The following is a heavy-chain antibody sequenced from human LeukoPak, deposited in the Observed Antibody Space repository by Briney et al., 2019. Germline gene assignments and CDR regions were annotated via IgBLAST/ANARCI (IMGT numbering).Heavy chain of an antibody. CDR2: IYTSGST. J-gene: IGHJ4*02. V-gene: IGHV4-61*02. D-gene: IGHD3-22*01. Sequence: SQTLSLTCTVSGGSISSGSYYWSWIRQPAGKGLEWIGRIYTSGSTNYNPSLKSRVTISVDTSKNQFSLKLSSVTAADTAVYHCASSSGYNSYWGQGTLVTVSS. CDR3: ASSSGYNSY. CDR1: GGSISSGSYY.